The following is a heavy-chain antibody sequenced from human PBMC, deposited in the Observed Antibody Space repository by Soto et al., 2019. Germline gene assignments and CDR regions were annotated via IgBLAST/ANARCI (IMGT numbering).Heavy chain of an antibody. D-gene: IGHD1-1*01. V-gene: IGHV4-59*01. Sequence: SETLSLTCTVSGGSISSYYWSWIRQPPGKGLEWIGYIYYSGSTNYNPSLKSRVTISVDTSKNQFSLKLSSVTAADTAVYYCARAFRYGTTDFDYWGQGTLVTVSS. CDR2: IYYSGST. CDR1: GGSISSYY. J-gene: IGHJ4*02. CDR3: ARAFRYGTTDFDY.